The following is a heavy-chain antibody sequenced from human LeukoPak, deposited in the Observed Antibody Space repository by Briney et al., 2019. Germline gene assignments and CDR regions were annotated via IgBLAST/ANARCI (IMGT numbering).Heavy chain of an antibody. V-gene: IGHV3-30*18. D-gene: IGHD3-10*01. CDR1: GFTFSSYG. CDR3: AKAGGYGSGSYPFDY. CDR2: ISYDGSNK. J-gene: IGHJ4*02. Sequence: PGGSLRLSCAASGFTFSSYGMHWVRQAPGKGLEWVAVISYDGSNKYYADSVKGRFTISRDNSKNTLCLQMNSLRAEDTAVYYCAKAGGYGSGSYPFDYWGQGTLVTVSS.